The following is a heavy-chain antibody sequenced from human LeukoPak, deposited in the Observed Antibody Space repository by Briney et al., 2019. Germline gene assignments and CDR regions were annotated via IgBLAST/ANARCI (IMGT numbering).Heavy chain of an antibody. CDR1: GFTFSSYA. J-gene: IGHJ4*02. CDR2: ISGSDGTT. D-gene: IGHD1-7*01. V-gene: IGHV3-23*01. Sequence: GGSLRLSCAASGFTFSSYAMTWVRQAPGKGLEWVSAISGSDGTTYYADSVKGRFTISRDNSKNALSLQMNSLRAEDTAVYYCAKVGNWKYGHHDYWGQGTLVTVSS. CDR3: AKVGNWKYGHHDY.